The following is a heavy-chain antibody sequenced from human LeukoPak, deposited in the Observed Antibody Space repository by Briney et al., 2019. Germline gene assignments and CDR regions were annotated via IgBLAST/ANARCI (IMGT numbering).Heavy chain of an antibody. J-gene: IGHJ5*02. V-gene: IGHV4-59*01. Sequence: SETLSLTCTVSGGSISPYFWSWIRQPPGKGLEWTGYISYTGNTNYNPSLKSRVTISVDTSKNQFSLQLTSVTAADTAVYYCARDGYRGVTNFDPWGQGTLVTVSS. D-gene: IGHD3-10*01. CDR1: GGSISPYF. CDR3: ARDGYRGVTNFDP. CDR2: ISYTGNT.